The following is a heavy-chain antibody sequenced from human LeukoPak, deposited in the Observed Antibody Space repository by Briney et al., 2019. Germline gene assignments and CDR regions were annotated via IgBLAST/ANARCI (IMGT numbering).Heavy chain of an antibody. V-gene: IGHV3-21*01. D-gene: IGHD2-8*01. CDR1: GFTFSSYS. CDR3: ASAIVLMVYAIDRPDAFDI. Sequence: PGGSLRLSCAASGFTFSSYSMNWVRQAPGKGLEWVSSISSSSSYIYYADSVKGRFTISRDNAKNSLYLQMNSLRAEDTAVYYCASAIVLMVYAIDRPDAFDIWGQGTMVTVSS. J-gene: IGHJ3*02. CDR2: ISSSSSYI.